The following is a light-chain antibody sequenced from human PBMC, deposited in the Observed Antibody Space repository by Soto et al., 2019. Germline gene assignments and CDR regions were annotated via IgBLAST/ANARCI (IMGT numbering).Light chain of an antibody. J-gene: IGKJ3*01. CDR3: QTSDSLPFT. Sequence: DIQMTQSPSSLSASVGDSVTITCRASQDISNYLAWFQQRPGKPPKLLIYAASTLESGVPSRFSGGRSGTDFNRSISSLQHEDVATCYCQTSDSLPFTFGPGTKVDIQ. CDR2: AAS. V-gene: IGKV1-27*01. CDR1: QDISNY.